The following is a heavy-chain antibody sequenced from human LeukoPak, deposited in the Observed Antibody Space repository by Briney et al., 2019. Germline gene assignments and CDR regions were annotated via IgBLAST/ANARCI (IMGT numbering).Heavy chain of an antibody. D-gene: IGHD1-14*01. CDR1: GFTFPSYA. J-gene: IGHJ6*03. Sequence: GGSLRLSCAASGFTFPSYAMNWVRQAPGKGLEWVSGIGAGGGRTKIADSVKGRFTISRDNSKNTLFLQMDSLRPDDTAIYYCARADGDHLFYYYMDVWGKGTTVTVSS. V-gene: IGHV3-23*01. CDR3: ARADGDHLFYYYMDV. CDR2: IGAGGGRT.